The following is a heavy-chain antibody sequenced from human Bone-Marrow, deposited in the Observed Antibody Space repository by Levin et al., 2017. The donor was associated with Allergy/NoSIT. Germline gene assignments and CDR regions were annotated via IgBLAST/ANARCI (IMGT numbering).Heavy chain of an antibody. CDR3: ARDRFVVVPVPGMDV. J-gene: IGHJ6*02. V-gene: IGHV4-31*03. Sequence: LRLSCTVSGGSISSGGYYWSWIRQHPGKGLEWIGYIYYSGSTYYNPSLKSRVTISVDTSKNQFSLKLSSVTAADTAVYYCARDRFVVVPVPGMDVWGQGTTVTVSS. CDR1: GGSISSGGYY. D-gene: IGHD2-2*01. CDR2: IYYSGST.